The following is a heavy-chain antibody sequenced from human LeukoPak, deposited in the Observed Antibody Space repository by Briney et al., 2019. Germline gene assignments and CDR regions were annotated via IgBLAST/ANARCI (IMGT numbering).Heavy chain of an antibody. CDR2: ISGSCGST. J-gene: IGHJ6*01. Sequence: PGGSLRLSCAASGFTFSSYAMIWVRQAPGKGLEGVSAISGSCGSTYYADSVKGRFTISRDNTKNTLYLKMNSLGGEDTAVYYCAKEGRVLRFLAWFPYGMDVWGQGTTVTVSS. D-gene: IGHD3-3*01. CDR3: AKEGRVLRFLAWFPYGMDV. CDR1: GFTFSSYA. V-gene: IGHV3-23*01.